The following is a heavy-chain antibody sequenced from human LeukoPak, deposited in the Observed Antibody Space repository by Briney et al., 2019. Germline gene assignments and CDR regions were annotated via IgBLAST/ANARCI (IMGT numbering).Heavy chain of an antibody. D-gene: IGHD4-11*01. CDR2: INGGGVNT. V-gene: IGHV3-23*01. CDR1: GFTFRNYV. Sequence: GGSLRLSCAASGFTFRNYVIHWVRQAPGKGLEWVSTINGGGVNTHYADSVGGRFTISRDNSKNTLFLQMNSLRDEDTAVYYCAKDLYSNYGPADYWGQGNLVTVSS. J-gene: IGHJ4*02. CDR3: AKDLYSNYGPADY.